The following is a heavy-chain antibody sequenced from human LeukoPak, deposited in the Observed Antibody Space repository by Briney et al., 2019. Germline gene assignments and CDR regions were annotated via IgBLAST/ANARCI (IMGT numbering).Heavy chain of an antibody. CDR3: ARDRRPIVGATGEFDY. CDR2: INWNGGST. V-gene: IGHV3-20*04. CDR1: GFTFDDYG. D-gene: IGHD1-26*01. Sequence: PGGSLRLSCAASGFTFDDYGMSWVRQAPGKGLEWVSGINWNGGSTGYADSVKGRFTISRDNSKNSLYLQMNSLRAEDTAVYYCARDRRPIVGATGEFDYWGQGTLVTVSS. J-gene: IGHJ4*02.